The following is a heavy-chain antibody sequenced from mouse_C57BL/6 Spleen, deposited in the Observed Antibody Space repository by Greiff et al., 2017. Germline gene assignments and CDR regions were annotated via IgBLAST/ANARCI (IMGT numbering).Heavy chain of an antibody. CDR1: GYTFTSYW. CDR3: AREEGPIYSMDY. V-gene: IGHV1-64*01. Sequence: QVQLQQPGAELVKPGASVKLSCKASGYTFTSYWMHWVKQRPGQGLEWIGMIHPNSGSTNYNEKFKSKATLTVDKSSSTAYMQLSSLTSEDSAVXYCAREEGPIYSMDYWGQGTSVTVSS. CDR2: IHPNSGST. J-gene: IGHJ4*01. D-gene: IGHD3-3*01.